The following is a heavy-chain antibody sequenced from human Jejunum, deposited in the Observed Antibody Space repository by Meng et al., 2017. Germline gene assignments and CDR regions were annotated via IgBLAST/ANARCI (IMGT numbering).Heavy chain of an antibody. J-gene: IGHJ4*02. CDR2: IYHTGSP. D-gene: IGHD2-2*03. V-gene: IGHV4-30-2*01. CDR1: GGSINSDGFT. Sequence: QLQLQQSGSGLVKPSQTLFLTCAVSGGSINSDGFTWSWIRQPPGKGLEWIGYIYHTGSPYYNPSLKSRLTISVDKSVNQFSLKLSSVTAADTAVYYCARMDSAVHYFDYWGQGTLVTVSS. CDR3: ARMDSAVHYFDY.